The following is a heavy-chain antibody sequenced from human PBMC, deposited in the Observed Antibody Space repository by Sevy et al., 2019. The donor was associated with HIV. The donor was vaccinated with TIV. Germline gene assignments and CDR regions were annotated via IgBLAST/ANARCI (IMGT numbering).Heavy chain of an antibody. V-gene: IGHV3-64*02. CDR3: ARGQWEPEGYYFDY. Sequence: GGSLRLSCAASGFTFSSYAMHWVRQAPGKGLEYVSAISSNGGSTNYEDSVKGRFTISRDNSKSTLYLQMGRLRAEDMAVYYCARGQWEPEGYYFDYWGQGTLVTVSS. CDR2: ISSNGGST. J-gene: IGHJ4*02. CDR1: GFTFSSYA. D-gene: IGHD1-26*01.